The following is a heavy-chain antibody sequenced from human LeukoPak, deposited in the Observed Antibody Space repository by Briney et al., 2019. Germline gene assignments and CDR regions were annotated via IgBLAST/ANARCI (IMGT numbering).Heavy chain of an antibody. V-gene: IGHV1-58*01. Sequence: SVKVSCKASGFTFTSSAVQWVRQARGQRLEWIGWIVVGSGNTNYAQKFQERVTITRDMSTSTAYMELSSLRSEDTAVYYCARGYCSSTSCHGNWFDPWGQGTLVTVSS. CDR2: IVVGSGNT. CDR1: GFTFTSSA. J-gene: IGHJ5*02. CDR3: ARGYCSSTSCHGNWFDP. D-gene: IGHD2-2*01.